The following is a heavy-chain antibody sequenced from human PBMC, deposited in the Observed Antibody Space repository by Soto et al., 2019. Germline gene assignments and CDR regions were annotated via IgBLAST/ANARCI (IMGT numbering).Heavy chain of an antibody. CDR3: ARERGLGATTRDY. V-gene: IGHV1-3*01. CDR1: GYTFSSYA. Sequence: ASVKVSCKASGYTFSSYAMYWVRQAPGQRLEWVGWINAGNGDTKYSQKFQGRVTITRDTSASTAYMELSSLSSEDTSVYYCARERGLGATTRDYWGQGNLVTVSS. CDR2: INAGNGDT. D-gene: IGHD1-26*01. J-gene: IGHJ4*02.